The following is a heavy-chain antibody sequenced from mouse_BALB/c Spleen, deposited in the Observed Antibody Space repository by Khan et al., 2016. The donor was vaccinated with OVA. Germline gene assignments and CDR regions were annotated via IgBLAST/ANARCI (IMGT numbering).Heavy chain of an antibody. CDR1: GYTFSTYW. J-gene: IGHJ4*01. Sequence: LEESGAELAKPGASVMMSCKASGYTFSTYWMHWVKQRPGQGLEWIGYINPRTGYNESNQKFKDKATLTADNSTTTAYMQLRSLTSEDSAVEYCSTSGHDGGRYYVAMDYWGQGTSVTVSS. CDR2: INPRTGYN. CDR3: STSGHDGGRYYVAMDY. D-gene: IGHD1-1*02. V-gene: IGHV1-7*01.